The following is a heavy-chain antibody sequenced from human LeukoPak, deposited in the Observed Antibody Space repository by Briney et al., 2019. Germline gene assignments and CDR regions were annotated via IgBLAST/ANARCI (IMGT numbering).Heavy chain of an antibody. CDR3: ARSGGGYTATILGYFFDY. V-gene: IGHV4-59*02. D-gene: IGHD5-18*01. J-gene: IGHJ4*02. Sequence: SETLSLTCTVSGGSVMSYYWSWIRQPPGKGLEWLGYIYSNGGTNFHPSLKSRLTISVDTSKNQFSLKLTSVTAADTAVYYCARSGGGYTATILGYFFDYWGQGALVTVSS. CDR2: IYSNGGT. CDR1: GGSVMSYY.